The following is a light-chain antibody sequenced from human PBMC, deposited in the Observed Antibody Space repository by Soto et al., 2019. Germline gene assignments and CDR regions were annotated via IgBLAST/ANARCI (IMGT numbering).Light chain of an antibody. V-gene: IGLV1-44*01. CDR1: SSNIGRNT. CDR2: SND. Sequence: QSVLTQPHSASGTPGQRVTISCSGSSSNIGRNTVNWYQQFPGTAPKLLIYSNDQWPSGVPDRFSGSKSGTSASLAISGLQSEDEADYYCAAWDDSLNGYVFGTGTKLTVL. J-gene: IGLJ1*01. CDR3: AAWDDSLNGYV.